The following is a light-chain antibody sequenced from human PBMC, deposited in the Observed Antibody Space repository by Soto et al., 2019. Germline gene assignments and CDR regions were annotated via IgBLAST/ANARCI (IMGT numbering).Light chain of an antibody. CDR1: SSDVGSYDL. CDR2: EGT. CDR3: CSYAGSSTFWV. V-gene: IGLV2-23*01. J-gene: IGLJ3*02. Sequence: QSALTQPASVSGSPGQSITISCTGTSSDVGSYDLVSWYQHHPAKAPKLILYEGTKRPSGVSNRFSGSKSGNTASLTISGLQAEDEADYHCCSYAGSSTFWVFGGGTKVPS.